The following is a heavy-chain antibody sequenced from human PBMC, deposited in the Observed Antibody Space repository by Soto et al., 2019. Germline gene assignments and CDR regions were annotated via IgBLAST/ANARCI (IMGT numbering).Heavy chain of an antibody. V-gene: IGHV3-74*01. CDR2: INTDGSST. D-gene: IGHD3-3*01. Sequence: XESLRLSCAASGFSFSSYWMHWVRQAPGKGLVWVSRINTDGSSTTYADSVKGRFTISRDNAKNTLYLQMNSLRAEDTAVYFCARGRSTTVFGVVSYWGQGTQVTVSS. J-gene: IGHJ4*02. CDR1: GFSFSSYW. CDR3: ARGRSTTVFGVVSY.